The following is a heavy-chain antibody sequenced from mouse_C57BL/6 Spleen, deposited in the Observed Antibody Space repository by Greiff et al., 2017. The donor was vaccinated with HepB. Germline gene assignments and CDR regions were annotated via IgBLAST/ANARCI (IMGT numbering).Heavy chain of an antibody. J-gene: IGHJ2*01. CDR3: TAMPLDY. CDR1: GFNINDYY. D-gene: IGHD6-5*01. Sequence: VQLQQSGAELVKPGASVKLSCTASGFNINDYYMHWVKQRTEQGLEWIGRIDPEDGDTNYAPKFQGKATITADTSSNTAYLQLSSLTSEDTAVYYCTAMPLDYWGQGTTLTVSS. CDR2: IDPEDGDT. V-gene: IGHV14-2*01.